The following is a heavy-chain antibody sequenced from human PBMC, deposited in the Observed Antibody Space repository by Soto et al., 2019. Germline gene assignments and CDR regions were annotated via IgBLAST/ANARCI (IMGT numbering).Heavy chain of an antibody. Sequence: PGGSLRLSCAASGFTFSSYSMNWVRQAPGKGLEWVSYISSSSTVYYADSVKGRFTISRDNAKNSLYLQMNSLRAEDTAVYYCAREYCSSTSCLNCFDPWGQGTLVTVSS. CDR1: GFTFSSYS. CDR2: ISSSSTV. CDR3: AREYCSSTSCLNCFDP. V-gene: IGHV3-48*01. J-gene: IGHJ5*02. D-gene: IGHD2-2*01.